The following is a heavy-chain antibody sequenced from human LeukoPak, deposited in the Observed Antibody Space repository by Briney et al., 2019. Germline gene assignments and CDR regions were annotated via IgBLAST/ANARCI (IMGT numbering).Heavy chain of an antibody. D-gene: IGHD3-22*01. V-gene: IGHV3-30*19. J-gene: IGHJ3*02. Sequence: PGKSLKLSCAASGFTFSSYGMHWVRQAPGKGLEWVAVISYDGSNKYYADSVKGRFTISRDNSKNTLYLQMNSLRAEDTAVYYCARDGDYYDSSGYYYVESAAFDIWGQGTMVTVSS. CDR2: ISYDGSNK. CDR3: ARDGDYYDSSGYYYVESAAFDI. CDR1: GFTFSSYG.